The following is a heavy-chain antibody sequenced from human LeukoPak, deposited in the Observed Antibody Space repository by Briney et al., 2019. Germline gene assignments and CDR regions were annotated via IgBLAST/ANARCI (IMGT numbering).Heavy chain of an antibody. J-gene: IGHJ3*02. Sequence: SETLSLTCTVSGGSISSYYWSWIRQPPGKGLEWIWYIYYSESTNYNPSLKRRVTISVDTSKKQFSLKLSSVTAADTAVYYCARGRDGYNEVVEAFDIWGQGTMVTVSS. CDR3: ARGRDGYNEVVEAFDI. D-gene: IGHD5-24*01. CDR2: IYYSEST. V-gene: IGHV4-59*01. CDR1: GGSISSYY.